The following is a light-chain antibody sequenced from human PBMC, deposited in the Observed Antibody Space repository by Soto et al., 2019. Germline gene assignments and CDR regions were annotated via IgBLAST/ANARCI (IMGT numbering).Light chain of an antibody. V-gene: IGKV3-11*01. CDR1: QSVSRY. CDR2: DAS. CDR3: QQRSNWIT. Sequence: EIVLTQSPATLSLSPGERATLSCRASQSVSRYLAWYQQKPGQAPTLLIYDASYRATGIPARFSGSGSGTDFTLTINSLAPEDFAVHYCQQRSNWITFGQGTRLEIK. J-gene: IGKJ5*01.